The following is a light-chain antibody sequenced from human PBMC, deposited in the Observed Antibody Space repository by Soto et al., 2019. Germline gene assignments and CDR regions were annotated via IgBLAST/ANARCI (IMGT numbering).Light chain of an antibody. V-gene: IGLV2-14*01. CDR1: SSDVGAYNY. CDR2: DVR. CDR3: SSFTSRHTYV. J-gene: IGLJ1*01. Sequence: QSALAQPASVSGSPGQSITISCTGTSSDVGAYNYVSWYQQNPGKAPKLLIYDVRYRPSGVSNRFSCSKSGNTAYLIISGRQAEDEADYYCSSFTSRHTYVFGSGTKLTVL.